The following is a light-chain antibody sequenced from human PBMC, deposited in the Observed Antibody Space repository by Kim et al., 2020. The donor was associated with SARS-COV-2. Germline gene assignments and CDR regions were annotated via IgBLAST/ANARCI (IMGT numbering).Light chain of an antibody. V-gene: IGLV2-14*03. CDR1: SSDVGGYND. J-gene: IGLJ2*01. Sequence: SITISCTGTSSDVGGYNDVSWYQQHPGKAPKLMIYDVSNRPSGVSNRFSGSKSGNTASLTISGLQAEDEADYYCSSYTSSSTPYVVFGGGTQLTVL. CDR2: DVS. CDR3: SSYTSSSTPYVV.